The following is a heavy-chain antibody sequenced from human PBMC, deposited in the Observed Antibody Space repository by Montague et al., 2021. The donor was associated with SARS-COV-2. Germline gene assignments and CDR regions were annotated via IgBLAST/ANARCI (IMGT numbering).Heavy chain of an antibody. CDR1: GGPISSGGYY. J-gene: IGHJ3*02. V-gene: IGHV4-31*03. CDR2: IYYSGST. D-gene: IGHD3-22*01. Sequence: TLSLTCTVSGGPISSGGYYWSWIRQHPGKGLEWIGYIYYSGSTYYXPSPKSRVTISVDTSKNQFSLKLSSVTAADTAVYYCARARITMIVVVNAFDIWGQGTMVTVSS. CDR3: ARARITMIVVVNAFDI.